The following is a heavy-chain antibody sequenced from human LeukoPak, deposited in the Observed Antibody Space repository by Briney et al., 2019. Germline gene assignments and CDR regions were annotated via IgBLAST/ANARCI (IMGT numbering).Heavy chain of an antibody. J-gene: IGHJ4*02. CDR1: GYTFTGYY. Sequence: GASVKVSCKASGYTFTGYYMHWMRQAPGQGLEWMGWINPNSGGTNYAQKFQGRVTMTRDTSISTAYMELSRLRSDDTAVYYCAVDYYDSSILIDYWGQGTLVTVSS. D-gene: IGHD3-22*01. CDR2: INPNSGGT. V-gene: IGHV1-2*02. CDR3: AVDYYDSSILIDY.